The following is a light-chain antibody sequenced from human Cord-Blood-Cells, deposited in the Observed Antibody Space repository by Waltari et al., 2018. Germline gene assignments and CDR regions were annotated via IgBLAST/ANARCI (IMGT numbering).Light chain of an antibody. V-gene: IGKV1-39*01. J-gene: IGKJ2*01. CDR2: AAS. CDR3: QQSHSTPYT. CDR1: QSISSY. Sequence: DIQMTQSPSSLSASVGARVTITCRASQSISSYLNWYQQKPGKAPKLLIYAASSLQRGVPSRFSGSGSGTDFTLTISSLHPEDFATYYCQQSHSTPYTFGPGPKLEIK.